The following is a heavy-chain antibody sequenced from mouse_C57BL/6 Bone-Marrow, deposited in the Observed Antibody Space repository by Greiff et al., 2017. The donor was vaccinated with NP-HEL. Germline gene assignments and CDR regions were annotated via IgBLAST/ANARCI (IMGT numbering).Heavy chain of an antibody. J-gene: IGHJ4*01. CDR2: IHPSDCDT. V-gene: IGHV1-74*01. CDR1: FYSFPISF. CDR3: AIRGAY. Sequence: ASLPLSFTSSFYSFPISFLPFLPHMPSHFLVLIFRIHPSDCDTNYNQKFKVKATLTVDKSSSTAYMQLSSLTSEDSAVYYCAIRGAYWGQGTSVTVSS.